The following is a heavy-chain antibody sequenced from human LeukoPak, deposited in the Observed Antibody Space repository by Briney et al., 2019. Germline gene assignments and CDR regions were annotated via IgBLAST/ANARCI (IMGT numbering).Heavy chain of an antibody. Sequence: PGRSLRLSCAASGFTFSSYGMHWVRQAPGKGLEWVAVISYDGSNKYYADSVKGRFTISRDNSKNTLYLQMNSLRAEDTAVYYCAKDLRWTFDYWGREPWSPSPQ. CDR1: GFTFSSYG. CDR3: AKDLRWTFDY. D-gene: IGHD4-23*01. J-gene: IGHJ4*02. CDR2: ISYDGSNK. V-gene: IGHV3-30*18.